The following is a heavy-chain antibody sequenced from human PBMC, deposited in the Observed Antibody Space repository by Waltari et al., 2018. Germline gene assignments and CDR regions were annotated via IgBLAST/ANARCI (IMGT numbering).Heavy chain of an antibody. CDR3: ARDPRIISHHNYYYYGMDV. Sequence: QVQLQQWGAGLLKPSETLSLTCAVYGGSFSGYYWSWIRQPPGKGLEWIGEINHSGSTNYNPSLKSRVTISVDTSKNQFSLKLSSVTAADTAVYYCARDPRIISHHNYYYYGMDVWGQGTTVTVSS. D-gene: IGHD3-10*01. CDR1: GGSFSGYY. J-gene: IGHJ6*02. V-gene: IGHV4-34*01. CDR2: INHSGST.